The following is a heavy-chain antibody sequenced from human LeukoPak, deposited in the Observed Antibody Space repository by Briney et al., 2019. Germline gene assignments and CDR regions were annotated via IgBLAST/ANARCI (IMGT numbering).Heavy chain of an antibody. J-gene: IGHJ3*02. Sequence: ASVKVSCKASGGTFSSYAIRWVLQAPGQGLEWMGGIIPIFGTANYAQKFQGRVTITTDESTSTAYMELSSLRSEDTAVYYCARPTHYYGSGSYYSIWGQGTMVTVSS. CDR2: IIPIFGTA. CDR3: ARPTHYYGSGSYYSI. D-gene: IGHD3-10*01. V-gene: IGHV1-69*05. CDR1: GGTFSSYA.